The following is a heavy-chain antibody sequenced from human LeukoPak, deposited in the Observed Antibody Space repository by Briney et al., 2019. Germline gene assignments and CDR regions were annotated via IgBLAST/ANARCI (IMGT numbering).Heavy chain of an antibody. CDR3: ALWGTWGYFDY. J-gene: IGHJ4*02. Sequence: SETLSLTCSVSGGYINNPTSYWGWIRQPPGKGLEWSGSMHYSGSAYYNPSVKSRVTISVDTSKKQFSLKLHSVTAADTAVYYCALWGTWGYFDYWGQGTLVTVSS. CDR1: GGYINNPTSY. D-gene: IGHD3-16*01. CDR2: MHYSGSA. V-gene: IGHV4-39*01.